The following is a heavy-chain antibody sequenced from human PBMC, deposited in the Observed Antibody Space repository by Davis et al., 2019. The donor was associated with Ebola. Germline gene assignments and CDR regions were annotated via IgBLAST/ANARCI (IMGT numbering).Heavy chain of an antibody. V-gene: IGHV4-34*01. CDR3: ARASGIGAMVTG. J-gene: IGHJ4*02. D-gene: IGHD5-18*01. CDR2: INHSGST. Sequence: SETLSLTCAVYGGPFRGYYWSWIRQPPGKGLEWIGEINHSGSTNYNPSLKSRVTISVDTSKNQFSLKLSSVTAADTAVYYCARASGIGAMVTGWGQGTLVTVSS. CDR1: GGPFRGYY.